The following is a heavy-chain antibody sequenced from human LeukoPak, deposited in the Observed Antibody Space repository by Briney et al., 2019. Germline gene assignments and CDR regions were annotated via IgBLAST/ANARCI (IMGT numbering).Heavy chain of an antibody. CDR2: IIPIFGTA. D-gene: IGHD2-2*01. CDR1: GYTFTSYA. J-gene: IGHJ6*02. V-gene: IGHV1-69*13. CDR3: ARATYCSSTSCYGYYYYGMDV. Sequence: ASVKVSCKASGYTFTSYAMHWVRQAPGQRLEWMGGIIPIFGTADYAQKFQGRVTITADESTSTAYMELSSLRSEDTAVYYCARATYCSSTSCYGYYYYGMDVWGQGTTVTVSS.